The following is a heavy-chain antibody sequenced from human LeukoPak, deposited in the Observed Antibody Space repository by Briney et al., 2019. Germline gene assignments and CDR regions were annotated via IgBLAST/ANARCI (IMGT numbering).Heavy chain of an antibody. V-gene: IGHV7-4-1*02. CDR2: INTNTGNP. CDR3: AREDSSGWYYYYYGMDV. J-gene: IGHJ6*02. CDR1: GYTFTSYA. Sequence: ASVKVSCKASGYTFTSYAMNWVRQAPGQGLEWMGWINTNTGNPTYAQGFTGRFVFSLDTSVSTAYLQISSLKAEDTAVYYCAREDSSGWYYYYYGMDVWGQGTTVTVSS. D-gene: IGHD6-19*01.